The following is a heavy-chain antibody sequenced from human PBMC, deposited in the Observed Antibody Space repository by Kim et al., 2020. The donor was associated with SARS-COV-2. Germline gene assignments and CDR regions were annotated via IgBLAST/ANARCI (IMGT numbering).Heavy chain of an antibody. CDR2: ISAYNGNT. CDR1: GYTFSSYG. V-gene: IGHV1-18*01. J-gene: IGHJ5*02. D-gene: IGHD2-2*01. CDR3: ARSSPGHRYIVVVQAEILFDP. Sequence: ASVKVSCKASGYTFSSYGISWVLQAPGQGLEWMGWISAYNGNTNYAQKLQGRVTMTTDTSTSTAYMELRSLRSDDTGVYYCARSSPGHRYIVVVQAEILFDPWGKGTLVTVSS.